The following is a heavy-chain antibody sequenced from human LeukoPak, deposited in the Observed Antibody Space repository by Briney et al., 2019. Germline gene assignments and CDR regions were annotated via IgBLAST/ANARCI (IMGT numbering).Heavy chain of an antibody. CDR2: IYYSGST. Sequence: SETLSLTCTVSGGSISSSSYYWGWIRQPPGKGLEWIGSIYYSGSTYYNPSLKSRVTISVDTSKNQFSLKLSSVPAADTAVYYCARQLGYCSSTSCYADKVDYWGQGTLVTVSS. J-gene: IGHJ4*02. V-gene: IGHV4-39*01. D-gene: IGHD2-2*01. CDR3: ARQLGYCSSTSCYADKVDY. CDR1: GGSISSSSYY.